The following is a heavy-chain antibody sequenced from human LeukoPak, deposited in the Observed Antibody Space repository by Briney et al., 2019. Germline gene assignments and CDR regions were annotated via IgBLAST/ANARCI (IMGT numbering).Heavy chain of an antibody. J-gene: IGHJ3*01. CDR2: IYYSGST. CDR1: GGSISSSSYY. CDR3: ASFGGLPTPSSD. V-gene: IGHV4-39*01. D-gene: IGHD3/OR15-3a*01. Sequence: SETLSLTCTVSGGSISSSSYYWGWIRQPPGKGLEWIGSIYYSGSTYYNPSLKSRVTISVDTSKNQFSLKLSSVTAADTAVYYCASFGGLPTPSSDWGQGTMVTVSS.